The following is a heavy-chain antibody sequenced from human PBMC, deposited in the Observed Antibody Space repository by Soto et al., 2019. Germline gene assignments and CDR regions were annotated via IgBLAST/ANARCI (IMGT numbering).Heavy chain of an antibody. CDR1: GYTFTSYD. V-gene: IGHV1-8*01. CDR3: AIFGVVMPYYYYGMDV. Sequence: ASVKVSCKASGYTFTSYDINWVRQATGQGLEWMGWMNPNSGNTGYAQKFQGRVTMTRNTSISTAYMELGSLRSEDTAVYYCAIFGVVMPYYYYGMDVWGQGTTVTVSS. D-gene: IGHD3-3*01. CDR2: MNPNSGNT. J-gene: IGHJ6*02.